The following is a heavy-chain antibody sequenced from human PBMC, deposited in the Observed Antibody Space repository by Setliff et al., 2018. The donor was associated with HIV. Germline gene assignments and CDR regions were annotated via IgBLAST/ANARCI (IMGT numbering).Heavy chain of an antibody. CDR3: ARSQPDTIFGVVTFDC. CDR2: VYYRGRT. J-gene: IGHJ4*02. D-gene: IGHD3-3*01. CDR1: GGSMSSSGHGYY. Sequence: SETLSLTCTVSGGSMSSSGHGYYWGWVRQTPGGGLEWIGSVYYRGRTYYNPSLKSRVTISVDTSKNQLSLRLTSMAAADTAMYYCARSQPDTIFGVVTFDCWGQGKMVTVSS. V-gene: IGHV4-39*01.